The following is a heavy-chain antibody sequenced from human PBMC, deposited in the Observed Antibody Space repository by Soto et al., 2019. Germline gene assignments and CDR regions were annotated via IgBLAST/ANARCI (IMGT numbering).Heavy chain of an antibody. Sequence: SVTVSCRASGGPLRRYAISWVRHAPGQGLEWMGGIIPTFGTANYAQKFQGRVTITADESTSTAYMELSSLRSEDTAVYYCSFTLNDGAGYYYFGLDVWGQGTTVTVSS. D-gene: IGHD1-1*01. V-gene: IGHV1-69*13. CDR2: IIPTFGTA. J-gene: IGHJ6*02. CDR3: SFTLNDGAGYYYFGLDV. CDR1: GGPLRRYA.